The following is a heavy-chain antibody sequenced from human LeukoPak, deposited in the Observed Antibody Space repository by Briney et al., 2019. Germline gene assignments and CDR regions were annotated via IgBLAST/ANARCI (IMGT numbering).Heavy chain of an antibody. Sequence: GGSLRLSWAASGXTFRSYDVHWVRQAPGKGLEWVAVVWYDESNKYYVDSVKGRFTISRDNSKNTLYLQMNSLRVEDTALYYCAREDSSGAFDIWGQGTMVTVSS. D-gene: IGHD3-22*01. CDR2: VWYDESNK. CDR1: GXTFRSYD. V-gene: IGHV3-33*01. J-gene: IGHJ3*02. CDR3: AREDSSGAFDI.